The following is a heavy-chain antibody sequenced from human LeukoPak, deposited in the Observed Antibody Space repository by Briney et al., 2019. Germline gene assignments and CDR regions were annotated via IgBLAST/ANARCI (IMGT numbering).Heavy chain of an antibody. CDR3: AIHMVRGVIGYYYGMDV. D-gene: IGHD3-10*01. Sequence: GGSLRLSCAASGFTFSSYSMNWVRQAPGKGLEWVSAVSGSGGSTYYADSVKGRFTISRDNAKNSLYLQMNSLRAEDTAVYYCAIHMVRGVIGYYYGMDVWGQGTTVTVSS. CDR1: GFTFSSYS. V-gene: IGHV3-21*01. CDR2: VSGSGGST. J-gene: IGHJ6*02.